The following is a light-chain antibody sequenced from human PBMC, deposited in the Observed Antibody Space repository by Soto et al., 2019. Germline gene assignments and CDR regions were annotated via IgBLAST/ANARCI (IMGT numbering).Light chain of an antibody. V-gene: IGLV2-14*03. CDR1: SSDIGAYNY. CDR2: DVN. Sequence: QSVLTQPASVSGSPGQSITISCTGTSSDIGAYNYVSWYRQHPGKAPQLLIYDVNNRPSGVSHRFSGSKSGNTASLTISGLQSEDEADYYCCSLTTSHTYVSGSGTKVTVL. J-gene: IGLJ1*01. CDR3: CSLTTSHTYV.